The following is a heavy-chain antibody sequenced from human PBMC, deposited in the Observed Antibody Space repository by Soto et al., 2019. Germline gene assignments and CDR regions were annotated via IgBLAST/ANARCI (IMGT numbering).Heavy chain of an antibody. J-gene: IGHJ6*02. V-gene: IGHV4-30-4*01. CDR1: GGSISSGDYY. CDR2: IYYSGST. Sequence: SETLSLTCTVSGGSISSGDYYWSWIRQPPGKGLEWIGYIYYSGSTYYNPSLKSRVTISVDTSKNQFSLKLSSVTAADTAVYYCARDSVPKRRDGYYYYYGMDVWGQGTTVTVS. CDR3: ARDSVPKRRDGYYYYYGMDV. D-gene: IGHD4-17*01.